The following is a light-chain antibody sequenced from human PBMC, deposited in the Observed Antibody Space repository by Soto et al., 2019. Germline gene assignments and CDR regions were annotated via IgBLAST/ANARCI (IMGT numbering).Light chain of an antibody. CDR1: QSVSSST. CDR2: RAS. Sequence: EIVLTQSPGTLSLSPGDRATLSCRASQSVSSSTLAWYQQKPGQAPRLLIFRASSRATGIPDRFSGSGSGTDFTLTISRLKPEDFAVYYCHQYGSSPQTFGQGTKLEIK. J-gene: IGKJ2*01. CDR3: HQYGSSPQT. V-gene: IGKV3-20*01.